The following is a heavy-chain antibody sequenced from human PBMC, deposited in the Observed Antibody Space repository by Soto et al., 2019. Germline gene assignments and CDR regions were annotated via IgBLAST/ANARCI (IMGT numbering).Heavy chain of an antibody. Sequence: GFRRLSSAASGFTFSSYNMNWVRQAPGKGLEWISYISSSSTTIYYADSVTGRFTISRDNAKNSLYLQMNSLRGEDTAVYYCAIDHWDYLLEVWGQGTTVTVSS. CDR2: ISSSSTTI. D-gene: IGHD1-7*01. CDR1: GFTFSSYN. V-gene: IGHV3-48*01. CDR3: AIDHWDYLLEV. J-gene: IGHJ6*02.